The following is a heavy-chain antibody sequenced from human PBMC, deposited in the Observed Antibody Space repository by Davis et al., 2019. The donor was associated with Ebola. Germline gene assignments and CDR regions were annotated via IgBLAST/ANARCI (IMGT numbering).Heavy chain of an antibody. CDR3: ARTYNDFWSAYSPLDV. J-gene: IGHJ6*02. CDR2: IYYSGTT. CDR1: GGSISSSSYY. V-gene: IGHV4-39*01. Sequence: SETLSLTCTVSGGSISSSSYYWGWIRQPPGKGLEWIGSIYYSGTTNYNPSLKSRVTISVDTSKNQFSLKLSSVTAADTAVYYCARTYNDFWSAYSPLDVWGQGTTVTVSS. D-gene: IGHD3-3*01.